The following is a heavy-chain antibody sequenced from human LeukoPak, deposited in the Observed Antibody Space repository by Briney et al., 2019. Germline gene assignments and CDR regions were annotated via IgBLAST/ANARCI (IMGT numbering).Heavy chain of an antibody. CDR3: ARESRRYCSGGSCYRVHYDWFDP. CDR1: GGTFSSYA. J-gene: IGHJ5*02. CDR2: IIPIFGTA. D-gene: IGHD2-15*01. V-gene: IGHV1-69*13. Sequence: SVKVSCKASGGTFSSYAISWVRQAPGQGLEWMGGIIPIFGTANYAQKFQGRVTITADESTSTAYMELSSLRSEDTAVYYCARESRRYCSGGSCYRVHYDWFDPWGQGTLVTVSS.